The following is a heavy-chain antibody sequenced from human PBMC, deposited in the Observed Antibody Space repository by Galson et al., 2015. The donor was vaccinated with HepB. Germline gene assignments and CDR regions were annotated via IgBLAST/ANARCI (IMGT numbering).Heavy chain of an antibody. CDR3: ATVYSNYGREADY. V-gene: IGHV4-39*07. Sequence: TLSLTCTVSGGSISSSSYYWGWIRQPPGKGLEWIGSIYYSGSTYYNPSLKSRVTISVDTSKNQFSLKLSSVTAADTAVYYCATVYSNYGREADYWGQGTLVTVSS. CDR1: GGSISSSSYY. CDR2: IYYSGST. J-gene: IGHJ4*02. D-gene: IGHD4-11*01.